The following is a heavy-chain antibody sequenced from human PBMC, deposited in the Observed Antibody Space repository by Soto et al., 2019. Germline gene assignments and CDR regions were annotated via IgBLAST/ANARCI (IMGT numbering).Heavy chain of an antibody. Sequence: QVQLQESGPGLVKPSQTLSLTCTVSGGSISSGGYYWSWIRQHPGKGLEWIGYIYYSGSTYYNPSLKSRVTISVDTARNQFSLKLSSVTAADTAVYYCARSGYSYGPNPLLYWGQGTLVTVSS. V-gene: IGHV4-31*03. J-gene: IGHJ4*02. D-gene: IGHD5-18*01. CDR2: IYYSGST. CDR3: ARSGYSYGPNPLLY. CDR1: GGSISSGGYY.